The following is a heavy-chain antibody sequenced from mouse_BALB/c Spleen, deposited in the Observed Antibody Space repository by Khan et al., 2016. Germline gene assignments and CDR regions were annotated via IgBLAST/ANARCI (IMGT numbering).Heavy chain of an antibody. CDR2: IWAGGST. D-gene: IGHD2-4*01. CDR1: GFSLTNSG. J-gene: IGHJ3*01. CDR3: ARDDQDYDAWFAS. Sequence: QVQLKESGPGLVAPSQSLSITCTVSGFSLTNSGVHWVRQPPGKGLDWQGVIWAGGSTDYNSALMSRLTITKDNSQNQVFLKMNSLQSDDTAMYYCARDDQDYDAWFASWGQGTLVTVSA. V-gene: IGHV2-9*02.